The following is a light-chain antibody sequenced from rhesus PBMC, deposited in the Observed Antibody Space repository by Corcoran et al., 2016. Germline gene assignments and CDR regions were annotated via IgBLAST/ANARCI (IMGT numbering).Light chain of an antibody. J-gene: IGLJ1*01. CDR3: SSYAGSNTFI. CDR2: EVS. Sequence: QAALTQPRSVSGSPGQSVTISCTGTSSDIGGYNFVSWYQQLPGTAPKLMIYEVSKRPSGVSDRFSGSKSGNTASLTISGLQAEDEADYYCSSYAGSNTFIFGPGTRLTVL. CDR1: SSDIGGYNF. V-gene: IGLV2-32*02.